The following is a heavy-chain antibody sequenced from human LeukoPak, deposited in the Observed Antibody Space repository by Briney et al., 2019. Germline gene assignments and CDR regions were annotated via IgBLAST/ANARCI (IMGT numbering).Heavy chain of an antibody. CDR1: GYTFTSYY. Sequence: GASVKVSCKASGYTFTSYYMHWVRQAPGQGLEWMGIINPSGGSTSYAQKFQGRVTMTRDMSTSTVYMELSSLRSEDTAVYYCARVMTVVTRAPIGAHYFDYWGQGTLVTVSS. V-gene: IGHV1-46*01. CDR2: INPSGGST. D-gene: IGHD4-23*01. CDR3: ARVMTVVTRAPIGAHYFDY. J-gene: IGHJ4*02.